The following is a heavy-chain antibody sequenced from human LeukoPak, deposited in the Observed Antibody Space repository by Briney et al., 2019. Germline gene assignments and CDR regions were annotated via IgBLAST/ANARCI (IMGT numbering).Heavy chain of an antibody. CDR2: IIPIFGTA. Sequence: ASVKVSCKASGGTFSSYAISWVRQAPGQGLEWMGGIIPIFGTANYAQKFQGRVTITADESTSTAYMELSSLRSEDTAVYYCASGPLYYYDSSGMRTGIPFDPWGQGTLVTVSS. V-gene: IGHV1-69*01. D-gene: IGHD3-22*01. CDR1: GGTFSSYA. CDR3: ASGPLYYYDSSGMRTGIPFDP. J-gene: IGHJ5*02.